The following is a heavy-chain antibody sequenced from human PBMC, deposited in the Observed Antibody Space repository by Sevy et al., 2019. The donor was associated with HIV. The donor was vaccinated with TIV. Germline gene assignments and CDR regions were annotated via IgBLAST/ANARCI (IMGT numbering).Heavy chain of an antibody. Sequence: ASVKVSCKTSGYTFTSYIISWVRQAPGQGLEWMGWISPLNGDTKYVQKFQGRVTMSIDISTSTAYMDLRSLGSDDTAVYYCAGGYCTGGSCSPGGFWGQGTLVTVSS. CDR3: AGGYCTGGSCSPGGF. CDR2: ISPLNGDT. D-gene: IGHD2-15*01. J-gene: IGHJ4*02. V-gene: IGHV1-18*01. CDR1: GYTFTSYI.